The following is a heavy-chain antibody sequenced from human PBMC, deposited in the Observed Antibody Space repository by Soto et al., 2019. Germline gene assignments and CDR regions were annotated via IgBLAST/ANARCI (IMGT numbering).Heavy chain of an antibody. V-gene: IGHV1-3*01. D-gene: IGHD3-22*01. Sequence: ASVKVSCKVSGYTLTRYAIHWVRQAPGQRLEWMGWINAGNGNTKYSQKFQGRVTITRDTSATTAYMELSSLRSEDTAVYYCARDWYYFDSRTYYKGLFDPWGQGTLVTVSS. CDR1: GYTLTRYA. J-gene: IGHJ5*02. CDR2: INAGNGNT. CDR3: ARDWYYFDSRTYYKGLFDP.